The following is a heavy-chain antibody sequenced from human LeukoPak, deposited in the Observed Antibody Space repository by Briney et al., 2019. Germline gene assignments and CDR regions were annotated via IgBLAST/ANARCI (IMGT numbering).Heavy chain of an antibody. D-gene: IGHD2-2*03. CDR1: GYSFTSYW. CDR3: ARQRGYRMTKDGFDV. CDR2: IYPDDSET. V-gene: IGHV5-51*01. Sequence: GESLKISCKGSGYSFTSYWIGWVRQMPGKGLEWMGIIYPDDSETRYSPSLQGQVTISADKSTNTAYLQWSGLKASDTGMYYCARQRGYRMTKDGFDVWGQGTMVTVSS. J-gene: IGHJ3*01.